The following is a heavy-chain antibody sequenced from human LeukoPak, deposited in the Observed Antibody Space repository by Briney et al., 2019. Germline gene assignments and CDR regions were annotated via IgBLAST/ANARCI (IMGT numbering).Heavy chain of an antibody. J-gene: IGHJ5*02. CDR1: GGSISSYY. V-gene: IGHV4-59*12. CDR3: ARRPIAARSGNWFDP. D-gene: IGHD6-6*01. CDR2: IYYSGST. Sequence: SETLSLTCTVSGGSISSYYWSWIRQSPGKGLEWIGDIYYSGSTNYNPSLKSRVTISVDTSKNQFSLKLSSVTAADTAVYYCARRPIAARSGNWFDPWGQGTLVTVSS.